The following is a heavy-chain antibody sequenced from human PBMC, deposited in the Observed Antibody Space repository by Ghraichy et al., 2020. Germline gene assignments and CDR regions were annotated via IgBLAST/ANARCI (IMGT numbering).Heavy chain of an antibody. CDR3: TRDKMVTLAYYFDY. J-gene: IGHJ4*02. CDR1: GFTFDDYA. D-gene: IGHD2-8*01. Sequence: GGSLRLSCAASGFTFDDYAMHWVRQTPGKGLEWVSGISWNSANIDYADSVKGRFTISRDNARNSLYLQMNSLRAEDTAFYFCTRDKMVTLAYYFDYWGQGTLVAVS. CDR2: ISWNSANI. V-gene: IGHV3-9*01.